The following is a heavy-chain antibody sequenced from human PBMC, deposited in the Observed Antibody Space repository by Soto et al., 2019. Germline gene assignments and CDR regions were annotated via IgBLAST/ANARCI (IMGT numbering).Heavy chain of an antibody. D-gene: IGHD6-19*01. V-gene: IGHV1-69*02. Sequence: QVQLVQSGAEVKKPGSSVKVSCKASGGTFSSYTISWVRQAPGQGLEWMGRIIPILGIANYAQKFQGRVTITADKSTSTAYMELSSLRSEDTAVYYCPRAWKQYSGMDVWGQGTTVTVSS. J-gene: IGHJ6*02. CDR2: IIPILGIA. CDR3: PRAWKQYSGMDV. CDR1: GGTFSSYT.